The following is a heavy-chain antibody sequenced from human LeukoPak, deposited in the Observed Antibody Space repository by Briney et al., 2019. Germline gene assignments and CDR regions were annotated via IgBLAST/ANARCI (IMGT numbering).Heavy chain of an antibody. CDR3: ARAAGTIFIRSDY. CDR2: INHSGST. D-gene: IGHD6-19*01. V-gene: IGHV4-34*01. Sequence: SETLSLTCAVYGGSFGGYYWSWIRQPPGKGLEWIGEINHSGSTNYNPSLKSRVTISVDTSKNQFSLKLSSVTAADTAVYYCARAAGTIFIRSDYWGQGTLVTVSS. CDR1: GGSFGGYY. J-gene: IGHJ4*02.